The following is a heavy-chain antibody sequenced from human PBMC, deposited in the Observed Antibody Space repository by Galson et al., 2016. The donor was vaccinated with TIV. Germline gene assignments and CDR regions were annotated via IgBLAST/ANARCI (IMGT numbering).Heavy chain of an antibody. CDR3: ATLPYSSPSDWFGP. CDR1: GFTFSDYA. J-gene: IGHJ5*02. Sequence: SLRLSCAASGFTFSDYAMNWVRQAPGKGLEWVSVIVGGGYSTHYADSVEGRFTISRDNSNSMVYLQMNSLRAEDTAIYYCATLPYSSPSDWFGPWGQGTLVTVSS. CDR2: IVGGGYST. D-gene: IGHD6-6*01. V-gene: IGHV3-23*01.